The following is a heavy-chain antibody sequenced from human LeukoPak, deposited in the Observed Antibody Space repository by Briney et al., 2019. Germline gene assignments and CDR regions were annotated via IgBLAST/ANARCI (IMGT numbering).Heavy chain of an antibody. Sequence: PGGSLRLSCAGSGFTFSNYWMSWVRQAPGQGLQWVANIKEDGSEKYYLESVKGRFTISRDNAKNSLYLQMNSLRAEDTAMYYCTRERGSGSYHPFDPWGQGTLVTVSS. CDR2: IKEDGSEK. V-gene: IGHV3-7*03. J-gene: IGHJ5*02. D-gene: IGHD3-10*01. CDR1: GFTFSNYW. CDR3: TRERGSGSYHPFDP.